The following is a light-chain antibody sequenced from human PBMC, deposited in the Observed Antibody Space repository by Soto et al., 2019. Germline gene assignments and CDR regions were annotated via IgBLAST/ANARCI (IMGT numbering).Light chain of an antibody. CDR1: SSDIGDYDY. CDR3: CSYVGSNTLYV. Sequence: QSVLTQPRSVSGSPGQSLTISCSGSSSDIGDYDYVSWYQQHPGKAPTLLIYDVTKRPSGVPDRFSGSKSGDTASLTISGLQAGDEGNYYCCSYVGSNTLYVFGTGTNVTVL. J-gene: IGLJ1*01. V-gene: IGLV2-11*01. CDR2: DVT.